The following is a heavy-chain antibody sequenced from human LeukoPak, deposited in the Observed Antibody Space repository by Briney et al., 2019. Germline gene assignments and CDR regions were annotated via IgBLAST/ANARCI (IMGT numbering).Heavy chain of an antibody. V-gene: IGHV3-7*01. CDR2: IKEDGGEK. CDR1: GFTFTTYW. Sequence: GGSLRLSCAASGFTFTTYWMTWVRQAPGKGLEWVANIKEDGGEKYYIDAVEGRFAISRDNTKNSLFLQMNSLRAEDTAVYYCVSAPNSYYLDHWGQGALVTVSS. J-gene: IGHJ4*02. CDR3: VSAPNSYYLDH.